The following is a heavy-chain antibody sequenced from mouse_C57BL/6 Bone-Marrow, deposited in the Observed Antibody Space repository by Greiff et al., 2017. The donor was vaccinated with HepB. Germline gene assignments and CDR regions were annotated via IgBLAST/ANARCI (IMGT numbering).Heavy chain of an antibody. Sequence: EVQLQESGPGPVKPSQSLSLTCSVTGYSITSGYYWNWIRQFPGNKLEWMGYISYDGSNNYNPSLKNRISITRDTSKNQFFLKLNSVTTEDTATYYCAREGVTTVAMDYWGQGTSVTVSS. CDR2: ISYDGSN. J-gene: IGHJ4*01. CDR1: GYSITSGYY. V-gene: IGHV3-6*01. CDR3: AREGVTTVAMDY. D-gene: IGHD1-1*01.